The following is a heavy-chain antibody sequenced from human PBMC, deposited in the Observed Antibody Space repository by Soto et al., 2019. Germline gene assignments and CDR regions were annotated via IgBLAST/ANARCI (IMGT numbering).Heavy chain of an antibody. CDR2: ISGSGGST. V-gene: IGHV3-23*01. J-gene: IGHJ6*02. D-gene: IGHD7-27*01. CDR1: GFTFSSYA. Sequence: HPGGSLRLSCAASGFTFSSYAMSWVRQAPGKGLEWVSAISGSGGSTYYADSVKGRFTISRDNSKNTLYLQMNSLRAEDTAVYYCARKEGLGMWDYYYYGMDVWGQGTTVTVSS. CDR3: ARKEGLGMWDYYYYGMDV.